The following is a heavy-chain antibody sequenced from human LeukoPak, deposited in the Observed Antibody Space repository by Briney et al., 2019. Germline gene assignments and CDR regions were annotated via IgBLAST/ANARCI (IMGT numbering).Heavy chain of an antibody. D-gene: IGHD1-26*01. V-gene: IGHV3-21*06. CDR2: TTSSSSYI. Sequence: GGSLRLSCAASGFTFSSYSMNWVRQAPGKGLEWVSSTTSSSSYIYYADSVKGRFTISRDNAKNSLYLQMDSLRAEDTAVYYCARDPYSGSYSPAVYYYYMDVWGKGTTVTVSS. CDR3: ARDPYSGSYSPAVYYYYMDV. J-gene: IGHJ6*03. CDR1: GFTFSSYS.